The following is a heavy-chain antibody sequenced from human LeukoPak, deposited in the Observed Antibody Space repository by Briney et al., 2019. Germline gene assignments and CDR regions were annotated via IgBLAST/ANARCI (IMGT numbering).Heavy chain of an antibody. CDR2: INPNSGGT. CDR1: GGTFSSYA. Sequence: ASVKVSCKASGGTFSSYAISWVRQAPGQGLEWMGWINPNSGGTNYAQKFQGRVTMTRDTSISTAYMELSRLRSDDTAVYYCASSLDYGDYGLPDYWGQGTLVTVSS. D-gene: IGHD4-17*01. CDR3: ASSLDYGDYGLPDY. J-gene: IGHJ4*02. V-gene: IGHV1-2*02.